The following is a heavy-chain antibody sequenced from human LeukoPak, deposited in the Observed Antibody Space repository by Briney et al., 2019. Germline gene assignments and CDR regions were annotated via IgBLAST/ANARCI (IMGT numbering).Heavy chain of an antibody. V-gene: IGHV4-59*01. D-gene: IGHD3-3*01. J-gene: IGHJ4*02. CDR2: LYYSGDT. CDR3: AGSQPLGSNNHYYTPFDS. Sequence: SETLSLTCSVSGASISNYCWSWIRQPPGKGLECIGYLYYSGDTNYNPSLKSRVTISVDTSKNQFSLSLSSVTAADTAVYCCAGSQPLGSNNHYYTPFDSWGLGTLVTVSS. CDR1: GASISNYC.